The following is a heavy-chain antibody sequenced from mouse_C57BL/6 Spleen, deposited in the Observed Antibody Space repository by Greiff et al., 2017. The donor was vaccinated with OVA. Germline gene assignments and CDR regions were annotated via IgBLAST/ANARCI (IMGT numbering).Heavy chain of an antibody. J-gene: IGHJ4*01. CDR2: SRNKANDYTT. Sequence: EVKLMESGGGLVQSGRSLRLSCATSGFTFSDFYMEWVRQAPGKGLEWIAASRNKANDYTTEYSASVKGRFIVSRDTSQSILYLQMNALSAEDTAIYYCARDACPYYYAMDYWGQGTSVTVSS. CDR1: GFTFSDFY. V-gene: IGHV7-1*01. CDR3: ARDACPYYYAMDY.